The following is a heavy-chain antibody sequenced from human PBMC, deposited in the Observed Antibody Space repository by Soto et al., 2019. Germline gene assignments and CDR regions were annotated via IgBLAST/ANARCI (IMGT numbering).Heavy chain of an antibody. V-gene: IGHV4-59*01. CDR1: GGSISSYY. CDR2: ISYSGST. D-gene: IGHD3-22*01. Sequence: SETLSLTCTVSGGSISSYYWYWIRQPPGKGLEWIAYISYSGSTNYNPSLKSRVTISVDTSKNQFSLKLSSATAADTAVYYCAGYSSSYYRAFDTWGQRTLVTVSS. J-gene: IGHJ3*02. CDR3: AGYSSSYYRAFDT.